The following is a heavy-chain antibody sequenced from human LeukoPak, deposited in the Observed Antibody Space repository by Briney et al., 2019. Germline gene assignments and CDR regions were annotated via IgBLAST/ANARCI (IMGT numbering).Heavy chain of an antibody. CDR2: IYYSGTT. J-gene: IGHJ4*02. CDR1: GGSISSSGYY. D-gene: IGHD2-21*02. V-gene: IGHV4-39*01. CDR3: ARLGCSGGDCYLDF. Sequence: SETLSLTCTVSGGSISSSGYYWGWIRQPPGTGLEFFGIIYYSGTTYYNPPLKSRITISVDTSKSQFSLRLSSVTAADTAVYYCARLGCSGGDCYLDFWGQGTLVTVSS.